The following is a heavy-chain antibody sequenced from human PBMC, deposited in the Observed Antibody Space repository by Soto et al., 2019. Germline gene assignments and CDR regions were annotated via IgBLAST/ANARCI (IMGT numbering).Heavy chain of an antibody. CDR1: GYTFIRYN. CDR2: INVGNGNT. D-gene: IGHD3-22*01. V-gene: IGHV1-3*01. Sequence: QVQFVQSGAEVKKPGASVKVSCKTPGYTFIRYNMHWVRQAPGQRLEWMGWINVGNGNTRYSQNFQGRVTFTRDTSGNAAYLELNSLISEDTAVYYCARPHDYDDRLDSWGQGTLVTVSS. CDR3: ARPHDYDDRLDS. J-gene: IGHJ4*02.